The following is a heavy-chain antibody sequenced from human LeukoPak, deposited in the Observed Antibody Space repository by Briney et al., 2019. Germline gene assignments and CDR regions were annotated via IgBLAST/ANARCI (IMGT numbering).Heavy chain of an antibody. Sequence: ASVKVSCKVSGYTLTELSMHWVRQAPGKGLEWMGGFDPEDGETIYAQKFQGRVTMTEDTSTDTAYMELSSLRSEDTAVYYCATSGYYPYYFDYWGQGTLVTVSS. CDR2: FDPEDGET. D-gene: IGHD3-22*01. CDR1: GYTLTELS. J-gene: IGHJ4*02. CDR3: ATSGYYPYYFDY. V-gene: IGHV1-24*01.